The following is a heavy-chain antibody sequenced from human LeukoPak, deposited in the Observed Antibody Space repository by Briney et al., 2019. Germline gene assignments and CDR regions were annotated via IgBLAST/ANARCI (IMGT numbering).Heavy chain of an antibody. V-gene: IGHV4-30-4*08. CDR2: IYYSGST. Sequence: SETLSLTCTVSGGSISSGDYYWSWIRQPPGKGLEWIGYIYYSGSTYSNPSLKSRVTISVDTSKNQFSLRLNSVTAADTAVYYCARAGGDIVVVSDAFDIWGQGTVVTVSS. J-gene: IGHJ3*02. D-gene: IGHD2-2*01. CDR1: GGSISSGDYY. CDR3: ARAGGDIVVVSDAFDI.